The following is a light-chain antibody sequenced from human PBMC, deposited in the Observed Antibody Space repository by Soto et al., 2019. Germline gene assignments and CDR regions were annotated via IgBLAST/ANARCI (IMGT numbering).Light chain of an antibody. CDR3: QHSDHTIT. CDR2: DAA. CDR1: QGITNC. Sequence: DIELTQSPPSLSAYVGDRVTISCQASQGITNCLNWYQQKPGKAPKLLIYDAANLETGVPSRFSGSGSGRHFTFTIDSLQPDDFATYFCQHSDHTITFGPGTTVDI. V-gene: IGKV1-33*01. J-gene: IGKJ3*01.